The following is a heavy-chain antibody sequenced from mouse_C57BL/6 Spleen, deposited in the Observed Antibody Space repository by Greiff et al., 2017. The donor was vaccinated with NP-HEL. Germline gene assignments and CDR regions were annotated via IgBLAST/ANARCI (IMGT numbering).Heavy chain of an antibody. CDR1: GFTFSSYG. J-gene: IGHJ1*03. CDR3: ARRSTMITTDWSFDV. V-gene: IGHV5-6*01. CDR2: ISSGGSYT. D-gene: IGHD2-4*01. Sequence: EVHLVESGGDLVKPGGSLKLSCAASGFTFSSYGMSWVRQTPDKRLEWVATISSGGSYTYYPDSVKGRFTISRDNAKNTLYLQMSSLKSEDTAMYYCARRSTMITTDWSFDVWGTGTTVTVSS.